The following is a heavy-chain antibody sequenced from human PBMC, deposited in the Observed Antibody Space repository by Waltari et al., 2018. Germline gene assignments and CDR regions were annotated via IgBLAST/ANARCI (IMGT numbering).Heavy chain of an antibody. D-gene: IGHD4-4*01. V-gene: IGHV4-59*08. CDR2: IYYSGST. CDR3: ARLPVSTVTTSGYYYYGMDV. CDR1: GGPISSYY. J-gene: IGHJ6*02. Sequence: QVQLQESGPGLVKPSETLSLTCTVSGGPISSYYWSWIRQPPGKGLEWIGYIYYSGSTNYNPSLKSRVTISVDTSKNQFSLKLSSVTAADTAVYYCARLPVSTVTTSGYYYYGMDVWGQGTTVTVSS.